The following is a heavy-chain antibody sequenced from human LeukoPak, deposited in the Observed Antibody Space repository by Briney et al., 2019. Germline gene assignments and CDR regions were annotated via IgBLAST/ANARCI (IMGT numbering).Heavy chain of an antibody. J-gene: IGHJ4*02. CDR3: ARVRSSWLPYFDY. V-gene: IGHV1-69*04. Sequence: ASVKVSCKASGGTFSSYAISWVRQAPGQWLEWMGRIIPILGIANYAQKFQGRVTITADKSTSTAYMELSSLRSEDTAVYYCARVRSSWLPYFDYWGQGTLVTVSS. D-gene: IGHD6-13*01. CDR2: IIPILGIA. CDR1: GGTFSSYA.